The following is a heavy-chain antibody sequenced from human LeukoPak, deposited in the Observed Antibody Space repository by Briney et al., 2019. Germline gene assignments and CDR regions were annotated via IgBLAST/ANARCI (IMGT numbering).Heavy chain of an antibody. Sequence: PSETLSLTCAVSGGSISSGGYSWSWIRQPPGKGLEWIGYIYHSGSTYYNPSLKSRVTISVDRSKNQFSLKLSSVTAADTAVYYCARGPQTPAHSQYYSDYWGQGTLVTVSS. J-gene: IGHJ4*02. CDR2: IYHSGST. CDR3: ARGPQTPAHSQYYSDY. CDR1: GGSISSGGYS. D-gene: IGHD2-2*01. V-gene: IGHV4-30-2*01.